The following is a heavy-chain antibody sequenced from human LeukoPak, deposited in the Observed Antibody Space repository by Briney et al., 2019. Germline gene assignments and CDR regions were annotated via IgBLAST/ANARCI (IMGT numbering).Heavy chain of an antibody. CDR2: IYYSGST. D-gene: IGHD1-26*01. CDR1: GGSISSSSYY. Sequence: SETLSLTCTVSGGSISSSSYYWSWIRQPPGKGLEWIGYIYYSGSTNYNPSLKSRVTISVDTSKNQFSLKLSSVTAADTAVYYCARDPSIVDAFDIWGQGTMVTVSS. V-gene: IGHV4-61*01. CDR3: ARDPSIVDAFDI. J-gene: IGHJ3*02.